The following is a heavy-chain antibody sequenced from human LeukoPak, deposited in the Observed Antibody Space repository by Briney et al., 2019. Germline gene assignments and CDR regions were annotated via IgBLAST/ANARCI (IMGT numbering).Heavy chain of an antibody. Sequence: ASVTVSCKASGYTFTNYYMHWVRPAPGQGLEWMAIINPSDGGTHYAQQFQGRVTMTRDTSTSTVYLELNSLRSEDTVVYYCARDSSGWSVDYWGQGTLVTVSS. CDR2: INPSDGGT. CDR1: GYTFTNYY. D-gene: IGHD6-19*01. V-gene: IGHV1-46*01. J-gene: IGHJ4*02. CDR3: ARDSSGWSVDY.